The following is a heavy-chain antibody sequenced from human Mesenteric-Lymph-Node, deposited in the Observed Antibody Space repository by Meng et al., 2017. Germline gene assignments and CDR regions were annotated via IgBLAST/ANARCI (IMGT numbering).Heavy chain of an antibody. CDR3: LRGSGGSV. D-gene: IGHD3-10*01. Sequence: QWHLRCTGTVLVKLSGTVAPPCGVCGVSISSNSRWTWVSQPPGKGLEWIGEIDYSGSTNYNPSLNSRISISLDKSKNHFSLKVNSVTAADTAVYHCLRGSGGSVWGQGTLVTVSS. CDR2: IDYSGST. V-gene: IGHV4-4*02. J-gene: IGHJ1*01. CDR1: GVSISSNSR.